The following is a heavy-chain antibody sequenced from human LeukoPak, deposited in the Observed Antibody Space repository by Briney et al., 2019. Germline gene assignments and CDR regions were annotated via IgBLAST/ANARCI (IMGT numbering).Heavy chain of an antibody. CDR1: GFTFRRYW. Sequence: GGSLRLSCAASGFTFRRYWIHWVRHAPGEGLVWVGRIDNDGSDTIYADSVKGRFTVTRDNAKNTLYLQMNSLSADDTAVYFCARGGFSHGFDVWGHGTAVTVSS. V-gene: IGHV3-74*01. CDR3: ARGGFSHGFDV. CDR2: IDNDGSDT. D-gene: IGHD5-12*01. J-gene: IGHJ3*01.